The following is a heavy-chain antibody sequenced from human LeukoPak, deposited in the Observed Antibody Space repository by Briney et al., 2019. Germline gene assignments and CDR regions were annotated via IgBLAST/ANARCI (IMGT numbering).Heavy chain of an antibody. CDR1: GGSISTSSYY. CDR3: ARDPAFDSSGFYFSDL. V-gene: IGHV4-39*07. Sequence: SETLSLTCTVSGGSISTSSYYWGWIRQPPGKGLEWIGSIYHSGRSYYNPSLKSRATISVDTSKSQFSLKLTSVTAADTAVYYCARDPAFDSSGFYFSDLWGRGTLVTVSS. D-gene: IGHD3-22*01. CDR2: IYHSGRS. J-gene: IGHJ2*01.